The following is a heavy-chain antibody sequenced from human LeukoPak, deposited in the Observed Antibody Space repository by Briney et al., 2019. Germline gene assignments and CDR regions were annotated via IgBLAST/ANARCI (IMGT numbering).Heavy chain of an antibody. CDR3: AREVTTGIASAGRVDY. CDR1: GGSISSYY. J-gene: IGHJ4*02. Sequence: SETLSLTCTVSGGSISSYYWSWIRQPAGKGLKWIGRTYTSGSTNYNPSLKSRVTMSVDTSKNQFSLKLSSVTAADAAVYYCAREVTTGIASAGRVDYWGQGTLVTVSS. V-gene: IGHV4-4*07. CDR2: TYTSGST. D-gene: IGHD6-13*01.